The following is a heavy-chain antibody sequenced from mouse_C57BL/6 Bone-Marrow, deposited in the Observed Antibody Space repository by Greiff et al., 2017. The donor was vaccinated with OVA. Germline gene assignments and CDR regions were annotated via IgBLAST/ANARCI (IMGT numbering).Heavy chain of an antibody. V-gene: IGHV1-64*01. D-gene: IGHD4-1*01. J-gene: IGHJ4*01. CDR3: ARSNWRAMDY. Sequence: QVQLQQSGAELVKPGASVKLSCKASGYTFTSYWMHWVKQRPGQGLEWIGMIHPNSGSTNYNEKFKSKATLTVDKSSSTAYMRLSSLTSEDSAVYYCARSNWRAMDYWGQGTSVTVSS. CDR1: GYTFTSYW. CDR2: IHPNSGST.